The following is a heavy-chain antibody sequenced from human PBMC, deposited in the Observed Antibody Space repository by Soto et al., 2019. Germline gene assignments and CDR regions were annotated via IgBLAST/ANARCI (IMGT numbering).Heavy chain of an antibody. CDR2: IYYSGST. Sequence: SETLSLTCTVSGGSISSGDYYWSWIRQPPGKGLEWIGYIYYSGSTYYNPSLKSRVTISVDTSKNQFSLKLSSVTAADTAVYYCARDGGRVDYYYGMDVWGQGTTVTVYS. J-gene: IGHJ6*02. V-gene: IGHV4-30-4*01. CDR1: GGSISSGDYY. CDR3: ARDGGRVDYYYGMDV. D-gene: IGHD2-15*01.